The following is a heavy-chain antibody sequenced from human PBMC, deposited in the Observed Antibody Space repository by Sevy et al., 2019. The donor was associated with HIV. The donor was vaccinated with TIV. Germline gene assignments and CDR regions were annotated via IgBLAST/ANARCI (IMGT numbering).Heavy chain of an antibody. CDR1: GGSISSYF. J-gene: IGHJ4*02. CDR3: ARDSTIRPRVLDY. V-gene: IGHV4-59*01. CDR2: IYFTGNT. D-gene: IGHD6-6*01. Sequence: SETLSLTCSVSGGSISSYFWTWVRQSPGKGLEWIGNIYFTGNTDYRPALKSRIILSLDTSKSQFSLTLKSVTAADTAIYFCARDSTIRPRVLDYWGQGTLVTVSS.